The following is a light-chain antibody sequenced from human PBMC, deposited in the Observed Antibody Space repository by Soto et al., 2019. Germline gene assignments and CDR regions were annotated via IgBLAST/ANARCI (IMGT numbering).Light chain of an antibody. V-gene: IGKV3-20*01. CDR1: QSVSSSY. CDR2: GAS. CDR3: QQYGSSPLFT. Sequence: EIVLTQSPGTLSLSPGERATLSCRASQSVSSSYLAWYQQKPGQAPRLLIYGASGRATGSPDRFSGSGSGTDCTLTISRLEPEDLAVYYCQQYGSSPLFTFGPGTKVDI. J-gene: IGKJ3*01.